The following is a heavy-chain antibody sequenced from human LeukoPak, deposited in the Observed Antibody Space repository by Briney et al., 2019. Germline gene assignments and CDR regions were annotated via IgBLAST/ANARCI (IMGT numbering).Heavy chain of an antibody. D-gene: IGHD5-18*01. CDR2: INPNSGGT. CDR1: GYTSTGYY. V-gene: IGHV1-2*02. Sequence: GASVKVSCKASGYTSTGYYMHWVRQAPGQGLEWMGWINPNSGGTNYAQKFQGRVTMTRDTSISTAYMELSRLRSDDTAVYYCARSSYSYAAYFDYWGQGTLVTVSS. CDR3: ARSSYSYAAYFDY. J-gene: IGHJ4*02.